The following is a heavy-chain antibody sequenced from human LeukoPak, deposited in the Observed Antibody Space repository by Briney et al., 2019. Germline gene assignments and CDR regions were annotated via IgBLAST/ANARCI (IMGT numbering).Heavy chain of an antibody. D-gene: IGHD1-7*01. Sequence: KPSETLSLTCIVPDGSISSSNYYWAWIRQPPGKGLEWIGTFYSGGSAYYNPSLTSRVSISKDTSDNQFSLRLSSVTAADTAVYYCARKQGGTMYDVWGQGTQVTVSS. CDR1: DGSISSSNYY. CDR2: FYSGGSA. CDR3: ARKQGGTMYDV. J-gene: IGHJ4*02. V-gene: IGHV4-39*07.